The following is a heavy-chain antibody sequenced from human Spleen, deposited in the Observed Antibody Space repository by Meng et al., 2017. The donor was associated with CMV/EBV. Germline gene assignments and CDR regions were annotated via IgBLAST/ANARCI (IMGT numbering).Heavy chain of an antibody. CDR1: GFIFSTCG. Sequence: GGSLRLSCAASGFIFSTCGMVWVRQAPGKGLEWVPDISDGGGSTYYADSVKGRFSISRDNSKNTLYMQMKSLRVEDTAVYYCAKDVIAARFSHGMDVWGQGTTVTVSS. CDR3: AKDVIAARFSHGMDV. J-gene: IGHJ6*02. CDR2: ISDGGGST. V-gene: IGHV3-23*01. D-gene: IGHD6-6*01.